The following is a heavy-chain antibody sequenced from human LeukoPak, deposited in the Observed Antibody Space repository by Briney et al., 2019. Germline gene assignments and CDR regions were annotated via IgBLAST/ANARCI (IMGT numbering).Heavy chain of an antibody. J-gene: IGHJ4*02. CDR2: LNPNTGAP. V-gene: IGHV1-2*02. D-gene: IGHD3-10*01. Sequence: ASVKVSCKASGSTFTGYYFHWVRQAPGHGLEWMGWLNPNTGAPKYAQDFHGRVTMTGNMSITTVYIDLTRLRFGDTAVYYCASEPLGAAHYDSWGQGTLVTVSS. CDR3: ASEPLGAAHYDS. CDR1: GSTFTGYY.